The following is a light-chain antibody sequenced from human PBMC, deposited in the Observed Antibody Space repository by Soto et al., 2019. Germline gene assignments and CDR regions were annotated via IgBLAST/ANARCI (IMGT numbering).Light chain of an antibody. J-gene: IGKJ4*01. V-gene: IGKV1D-13*01. Sequence: ALPLTQSPSSLSASVGDRVTITCRASQGISSNLAWYQQKPGKAPKVLIYDASSLESGVPSRFGGSRSGTDFTLTISSLQPEDFATYYCQQFSYFRFTFGGGTKVEI. CDR3: QQFSYFRFT. CDR1: QGISSN. CDR2: DAS.